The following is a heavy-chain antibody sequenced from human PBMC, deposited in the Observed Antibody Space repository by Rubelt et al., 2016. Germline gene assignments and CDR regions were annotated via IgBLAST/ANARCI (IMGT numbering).Heavy chain of an antibody. J-gene: IGHJ6*03. Sequence: QLQLQESGPGLVKPSETLSLTCTVSGGSISSGYYWGWIRQPPGKGLEWIGSIYHCGSTYYNPSLKSRVTISVDTSKNQFSLKLSSVTAADTAVYYCARKVYDYMDVGGKGTTVTVSS. CDR3: ARKVYDYMDV. CDR1: GGSISSGYY. V-gene: IGHV4-38-2*02. CDR2: IYHCGST.